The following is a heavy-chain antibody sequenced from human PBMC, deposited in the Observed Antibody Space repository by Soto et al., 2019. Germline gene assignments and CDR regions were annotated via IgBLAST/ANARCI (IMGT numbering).Heavy chain of an antibody. CDR2: ISGSGGST. J-gene: IGHJ5*01. CDR1: GFTFSSYA. D-gene: IGHD6-19*01. V-gene: IGHV3-23*01. Sequence: GSLRLSCAASGFTFSSYAMSWVRQAPGKGLEWVSAISGSGGSTYYADSVKGRFTISRDNSKNTLYLQMNSLRAEDTAVYYCAKDGLSSGWFDYWGQGTLVTVSS. CDR3: AKDGLSSGWFDY.